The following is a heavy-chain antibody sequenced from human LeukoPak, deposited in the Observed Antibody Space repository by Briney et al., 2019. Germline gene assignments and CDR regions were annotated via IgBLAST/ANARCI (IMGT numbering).Heavy chain of an antibody. CDR3: ARDRPGDGYFDY. CDR2: TYGGGNT. V-gene: IGHV3-66*01. CDR1: GFTVSTND. Sequence: GGSLRLSCAAFGFTVSTNDMTWVRQTPGKGLEWVSITYGGGNTYYADSVKGRFTISRDNSKNTVYLEMNRLRAEDTAVFYCARDRPGDGYFDYWGQGTLVTVSS. D-gene: IGHD3-10*01. J-gene: IGHJ4*02.